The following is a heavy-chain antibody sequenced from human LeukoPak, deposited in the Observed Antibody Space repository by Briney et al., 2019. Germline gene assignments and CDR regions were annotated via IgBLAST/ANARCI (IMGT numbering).Heavy chain of an antibody. J-gene: IGHJ4*02. D-gene: IGHD3-10*01. Sequence: SETLSLTCTVSGGSISSSSYYWGWIRQPPGKGLEWIGSIYYSGSTYYNPSLKSRVTISVDTSKNQFSLKLSSVTAADTAVYYCARGPLYDHSESFDYWGQGTLVTVSS. V-gene: IGHV4-39*01. CDR2: IYYSGST. CDR3: ARGPLYDHSESFDY. CDR1: GGSISSSSYY.